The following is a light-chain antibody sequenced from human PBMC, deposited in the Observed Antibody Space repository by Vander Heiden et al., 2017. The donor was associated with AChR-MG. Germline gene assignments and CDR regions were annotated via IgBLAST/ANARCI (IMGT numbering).Light chain of an antibody. V-gene: IGLV2-14*03. CDR1: SSDIGRYNY. J-gene: IGLJ1*01. Sequence: QSALTQPASVSGSPGQSITISCTGTSSDIGRYNYVSWYQQHPGKVPKLLIYDVRNRPSGVSTRFSGSKSGNTASLTISGLQAEDEADYYCTSFTTINTYVFGTGTEV. CDR3: TSFTTINTYV. CDR2: DVR.